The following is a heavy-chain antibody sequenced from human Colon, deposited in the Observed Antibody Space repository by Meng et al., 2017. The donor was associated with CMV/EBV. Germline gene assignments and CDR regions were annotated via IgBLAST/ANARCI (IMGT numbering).Heavy chain of an antibody. CDR2: IYSGGDTT. CDR1: GLTFSSYA. CDR3: AASSGPGGYFYGMTV. Sequence: LSLTCVASGLTFSSYAMNWVRQAPGKGLEWVSTIYSGGDTTYYADSVQGRFIISRDNSKNTLYLQMNSLRAEDTAIYYCAASSGPGGYFYGMTVWGQGTTVTVSS. J-gene: IGHJ6*02. D-gene: IGHD3-22*01. V-gene: IGHV3-23*03.